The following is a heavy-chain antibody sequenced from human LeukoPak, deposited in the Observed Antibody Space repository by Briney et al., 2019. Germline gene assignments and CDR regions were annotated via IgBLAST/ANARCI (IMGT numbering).Heavy chain of an antibody. J-gene: IGHJ3*02. CDR1: GYTFTGYY. V-gene: IGHV1-2*04. CDR2: INPNSGGT. D-gene: IGHD5-18*01. CDR3: ATSGYSYGFGDAFDI. Sequence: ASVKVSCKASGYTFTGYYMHWVRQAPGQGLEWMGWINPNSGGTNYAQKFQGWVTMTRDTSISTAYMELSRPRSDDTAVYYCATSGYSYGFGDAFDIWGQGTMVTVSS.